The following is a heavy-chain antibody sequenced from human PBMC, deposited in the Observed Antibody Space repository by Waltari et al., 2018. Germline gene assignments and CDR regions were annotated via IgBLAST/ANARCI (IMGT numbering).Heavy chain of an antibody. Sequence: QVQLQKWGAGLLKPSETLSLTCAVYGGSLSGYYWSWIRQPTGKGREWTGEIKHSGSTNYNPSLKSRVTITVAPSKNQFSRKRSSVTAADTAVYSCARRRVWSGYYRTGDYGMDVWGQGTTVTVSS. CDR1: GGSLSGYY. D-gene: IGHD3-3*01. CDR2: IKHSGST. J-gene: IGHJ6*02. V-gene: IGHV4-34*01. CDR3: ARRRVWSGYYRTGDYGMDV.